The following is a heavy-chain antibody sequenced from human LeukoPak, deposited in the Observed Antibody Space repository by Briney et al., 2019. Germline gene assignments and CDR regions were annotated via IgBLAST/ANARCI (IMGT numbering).Heavy chain of an antibody. D-gene: IGHD3-10*01. Sequence: SETLSLTCDVSGGSISTSNWWSWIRQPPGKGLEWIGEINHRGSTNYNPSLKSRVTISVDTSKNQFSLKLSSVTAADTAVYYCARHSPKITMVRGVIRRGAFDIWGQGTMVTVSS. CDR2: INHRGST. J-gene: IGHJ3*02. CDR1: GGSISTSNW. V-gene: IGHV4-4*02. CDR3: ARHSPKITMVRGVIRRGAFDI.